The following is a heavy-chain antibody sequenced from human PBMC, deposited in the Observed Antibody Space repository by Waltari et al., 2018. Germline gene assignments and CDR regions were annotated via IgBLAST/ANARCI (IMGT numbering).Heavy chain of an antibody. J-gene: IGHJ6*02. D-gene: IGHD5-12*01. CDR2: IDWDDDK. CDR1: GFSLSTSGLF. Sequence: QVTLRESGPALVKPTQTLTLTCTFSGFSLSTSGLFLSWFRQPPGTALEWLARIDWDDDKYYSTSLKTRLTISKDTSKNKVVLTMTNMDHVDTATYYCARILRRKYSGYDSILGMDVWGQGTTVTVSS. V-gene: IGHV2-70*15. CDR3: ARILRRKYSGYDSILGMDV.